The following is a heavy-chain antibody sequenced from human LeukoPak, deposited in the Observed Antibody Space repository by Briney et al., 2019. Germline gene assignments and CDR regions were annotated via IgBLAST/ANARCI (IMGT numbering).Heavy chain of an antibody. Sequence: ASETLSLTCAVYGGSFSGYYWSWIRQPAGKGLEWIGRIYTSGSTNYNPSLKSRVTMSVDTSKNQFSLKLSSVTAADTAVYYCAREEYPPFMEYSWFDPWGQGTLVTVSS. J-gene: IGHJ5*02. D-gene: IGHD2/OR15-2a*01. CDR3: AREEYPPFMEYSWFDP. V-gene: IGHV4-4*07. CDR2: IYTSGST. CDR1: GGSFSGYY.